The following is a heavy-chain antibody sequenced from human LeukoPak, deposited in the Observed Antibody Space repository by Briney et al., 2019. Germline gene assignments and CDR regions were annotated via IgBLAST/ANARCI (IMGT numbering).Heavy chain of an antibody. CDR3: ARGAWAGN. J-gene: IGHJ4*02. D-gene: IGHD6-19*01. V-gene: IGHV4-59*01. Sequence: SETLSLTCTVSGGSISSYYWSWIRQPPGKGLEWIGYIYYSGSINYNPSLKSRVTISVDTSKNQFSLKLSSVTAADTAVYYCARGAWAGNWGQGTLVTVSS. CDR1: GGSISSYY. CDR2: IYYSGSI.